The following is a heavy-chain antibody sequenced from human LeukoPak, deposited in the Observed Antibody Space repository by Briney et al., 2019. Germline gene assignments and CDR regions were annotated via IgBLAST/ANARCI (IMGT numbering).Heavy chain of an antibody. CDR3: ARVDCSSTSCYEFDY. V-gene: IGHV3-11*04. Sequence: GGSLRLSCAASGFTFSDYYMGWIRQAPGKRLEWVSYIRSSGSTIYYADSVKGRFTISRDNAKNSLYLQMNSLRAEDTAVYYCARVDCSSTSCYEFDYWGQGTLVTVSS. CDR1: GFTFSDYY. D-gene: IGHD2-2*01. J-gene: IGHJ4*02. CDR2: IRSSGSTI.